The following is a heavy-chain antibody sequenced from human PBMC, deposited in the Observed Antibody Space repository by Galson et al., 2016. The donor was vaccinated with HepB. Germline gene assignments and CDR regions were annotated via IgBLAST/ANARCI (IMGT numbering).Heavy chain of an antibody. CDR3: ARESAPRQTFEWQRMNGMDV. Sequence: SVKVSCKASGYSFASHGITWVRQAPGQGLEWMEWISPSSNNAIYAQRVQGRVTLTTDTSTTTAYFEMGSLRSDDTAVYYCARESAPRQTFEWQRMNGMDVWGLGTTVIVSS. CDR2: ISPSSNNA. CDR1: GYSFASHG. V-gene: IGHV1-18*01. J-gene: IGHJ6*02. D-gene: IGHD3-3*01.